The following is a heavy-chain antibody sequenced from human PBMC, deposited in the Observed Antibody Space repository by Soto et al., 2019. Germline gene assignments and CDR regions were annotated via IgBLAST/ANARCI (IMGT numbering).Heavy chain of an antibody. V-gene: IGHV1-69*12. CDR1: GGTFSSYA. D-gene: IGHD3-22*01. CDR3: ARDRGPSSGYYPYWFDP. J-gene: IGHJ5*02. CDR2: IIPIFGTA. Sequence: QVQLVQSGAEVKKPGSSVKVSCKASGGTFSSYAITWVRQAPGQGLEWMGGIIPIFGTANYAQKFQARGTSTADESTSTAYLERSSLRSEDTAVYYCARDRGPSSGYYPYWFDPWGQGTLVTVSS.